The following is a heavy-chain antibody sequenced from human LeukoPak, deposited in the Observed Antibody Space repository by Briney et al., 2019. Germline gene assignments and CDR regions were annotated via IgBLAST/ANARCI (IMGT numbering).Heavy chain of an antibody. CDR2: INHSGRT. V-gene: IGHV4-34*01. CDR3: ARTTEGGYAYDYFYYYYMDV. J-gene: IGHJ6*03. D-gene: IGHD5-18*01. CDR1: GPSFSGYY. Sequence: SETLSPTCAVYGPSFSGYYWSSVRQPPGKWLGWIGEINHSGRTNYNPSLKSRATISVDTSKKQFSLKLRSVTAAATPVYYCARTTEGGYAYDYFYYYYMDVWGKGTTVTISS.